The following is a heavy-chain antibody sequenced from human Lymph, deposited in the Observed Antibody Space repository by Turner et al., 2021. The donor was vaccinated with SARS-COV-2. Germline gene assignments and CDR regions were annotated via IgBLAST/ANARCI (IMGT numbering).Heavy chain of an antibody. J-gene: IGHJ6*02. Sequence: EVQLVHSGAEVNNPGESLTISCMGSVYIFTSYWIGWVRQMPGKGLEWMRIIYPGDSETRYSPSFQGQVTISADKSISTAYLQWSSLKASDSAMYYCARITCYYGSGLYYYYGMDVWGQGTTVTVSS. CDR1: VYIFTSYW. D-gene: IGHD3-10*01. CDR3: ARITCYYGSGLYYYYGMDV. V-gene: IGHV5-51*01. CDR2: IYPGDSET.